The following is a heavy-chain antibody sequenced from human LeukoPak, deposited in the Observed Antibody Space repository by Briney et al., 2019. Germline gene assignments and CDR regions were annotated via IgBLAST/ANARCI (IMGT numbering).Heavy chain of an antibody. CDR3: AKDRWDIVVVPGDY. Sequence: GGSLRLSCAASGFTFSSYAMSWVRQAPGKGLEWVSAISGSGGSTYYADSVKGRSTISRDNSKNTLYLQMNSLRAEDTAVYYCAKDRWDIVVVPGDYWGQGTLVTVSS. J-gene: IGHJ4*02. CDR2: ISGSGGST. V-gene: IGHV3-23*01. CDR1: GFTFSSYA. D-gene: IGHD2-2*01.